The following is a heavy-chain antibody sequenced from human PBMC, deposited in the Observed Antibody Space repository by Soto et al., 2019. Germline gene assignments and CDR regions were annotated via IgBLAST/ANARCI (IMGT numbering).Heavy chain of an antibody. CDR1: GYTFTNYG. Sequence: VASVKVSCKASGYTFTNYGISRVRQAPGQGLEWMGWISAYNGNTDYAQKLQGRVTMTTDTSTSTAYMELRSLRSDDTAVYYCARVGAYCVSTSCHDYWGQGTLVTVSS. J-gene: IGHJ4*02. D-gene: IGHD2-2*01. V-gene: IGHV1-18*01. CDR3: ARVGAYCVSTSCHDY. CDR2: ISAYNGNT.